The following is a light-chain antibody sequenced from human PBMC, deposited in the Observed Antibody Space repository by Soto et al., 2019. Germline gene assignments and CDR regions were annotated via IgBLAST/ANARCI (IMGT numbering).Light chain of an antibody. V-gene: IGKV1-33*01. CDR1: QDITDY. CDR3: QQSEALVLS. J-gene: IGKJ4*01. Sequence: DIQMTQSPSSLSASVGDRVTITCQASQDITDYLHWYQQKPGKAPRLLIYDASNLETGVPSRFSGSGSGTDFSFTISSLQTEDIATYYCQQSEALVLSFGGGTKVEIK. CDR2: DAS.